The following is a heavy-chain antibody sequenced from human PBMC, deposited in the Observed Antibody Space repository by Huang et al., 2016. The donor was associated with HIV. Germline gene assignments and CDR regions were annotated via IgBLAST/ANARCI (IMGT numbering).Heavy chain of an antibody. Sequence: QLQLQESGPGLVRPSETLSLICTVSGGSITDSNYYWGWIRQPPGKGLEWIGSIYYSGGNDDNPSLKSRVTMSVDTSKKRFSLDIRSVAVADTAIYYCARHFGSWSGYFDSWGQGTLVPVSS. D-gene: IGHD3-10*01. J-gene: IGHJ4*02. V-gene: IGHV4-39*01. CDR2: IYYSGGN. CDR3: ARHFGSWSGYFDS. CDR1: GGSITDSNYY.